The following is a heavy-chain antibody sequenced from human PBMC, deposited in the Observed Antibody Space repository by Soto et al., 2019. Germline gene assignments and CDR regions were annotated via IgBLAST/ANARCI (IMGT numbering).Heavy chain of an antibody. CDR3: TTGLGYYDPYGMDV. J-gene: IGHJ6*02. CDR2: IQSKTDGGTT. Sequence: GGSLRLSCVASGFTFSDAWMTWVRQAPGKGLEWVGRIQSKTDGGTTDYAAPVYGRFTISRDDSKNTLYLQMNSLKTEDTAVYYCTTGLGYYDPYGMDVWGQGTTVTVSS. V-gene: IGHV3-15*01. D-gene: IGHD3-16*01. CDR1: GFTFSDAW.